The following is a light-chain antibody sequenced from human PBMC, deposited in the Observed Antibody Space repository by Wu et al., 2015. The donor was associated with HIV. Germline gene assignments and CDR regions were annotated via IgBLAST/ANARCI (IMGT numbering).Light chain of an antibody. V-gene: IGKV3-11*01. CDR2: DAS. J-gene: IGKJ4*01. CDR3: QQRLNWPKIT. Sequence: EIVLTQSPATLSLSLGDRATLSCRASQNINSYLAWYQQRRGQAPRLLIYDASNRATGIPARFSGSGSGTEFTLTITRLEAEDFAVYYCQQRLNWPKITFGGGPGWRSN. CDR1: QNINSY.